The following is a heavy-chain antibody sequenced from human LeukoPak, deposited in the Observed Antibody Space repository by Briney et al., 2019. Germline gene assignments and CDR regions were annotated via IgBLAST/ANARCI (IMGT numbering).Heavy chain of an antibody. CDR1: GFTFSSYR. Sequence: PGGSLRLSCVASGFTFSSYRMNWVRQAPGKGLEWVSSMSSGSSYVYYADSVKGRFTISRDNAKNSLYLQMNSLRAEDTAVYCCARGPPYDSSGYYYEVYWGQGTLVTVSS. CDR3: ARGPPYDSSGYYYEVY. V-gene: IGHV3-21*01. J-gene: IGHJ4*02. D-gene: IGHD3-22*01. CDR2: MSSGSSYV.